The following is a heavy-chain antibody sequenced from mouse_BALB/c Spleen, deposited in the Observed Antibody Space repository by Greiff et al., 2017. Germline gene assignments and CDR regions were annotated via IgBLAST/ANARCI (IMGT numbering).Heavy chain of an antibody. CDR1: GYTFTSYY. J-gene: IGHJ3*01. CDR3: ARSTATWFAY. V-gene: IGHV1S56*01. CDR2: IYPGNVNT. Sequence: VKLVESGPELVKPGASVRISCKASGYTFTSYYIHWVKQRPGQGLEWIGWIYPGNVNTKYNEKFKGKATLTADKSSSTAYMQLSSLTSEDSAVYFCARSTATWFAYWGQGTLVTVSA. D-gene: IGHD1-2*01.